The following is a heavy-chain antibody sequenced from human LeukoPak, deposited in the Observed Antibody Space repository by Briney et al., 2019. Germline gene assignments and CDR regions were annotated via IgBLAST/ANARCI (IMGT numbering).Heavy chain of an antibody. CDR3: AKRPQYSSGWYDY. Sequence: GGSLRLSCAASGFTFSSYAMSWVRQAPGKRLEWVSAISGSGGSTYYADSVKGRFTISRDNSKNTLYLQMNSLRAEDTAVYHCAKRPQYSSGWYDYWGQGTLVTVSS. V-gene: IGHV3-23*01. CDR2: ISGSGGST. CDR1: GFTFSSYA. D-gene: IGHD6-19*01. J-gene: IGHJ4*02.